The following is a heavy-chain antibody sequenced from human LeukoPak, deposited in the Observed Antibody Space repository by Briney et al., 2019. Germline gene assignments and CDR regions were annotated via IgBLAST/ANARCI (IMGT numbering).Heavy chain of an antibody. CDR1: GFTFSTYW. J-gene: IGHJ5*02. CDR3: ARGHWFDP. Sequence: GGSLRLSCVASGFTFSTYWMSWVRQAPGKGLEWVAYIKPDGSEKSYVDSVKGRFTISRDNAKNSLYLQMNSLRAEDTAVYSCARGHWFDPWGQGTLVTVSS. V-gene: IGHV3-7*03. CDR2: IKPDGSEK.